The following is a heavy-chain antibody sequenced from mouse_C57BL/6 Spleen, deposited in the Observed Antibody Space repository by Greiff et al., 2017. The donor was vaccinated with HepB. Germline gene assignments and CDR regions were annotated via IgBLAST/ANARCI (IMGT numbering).Heavy chain of an antibody. CDR1: GYSITSGYY. D-gene: IGHD1-1*01. J-gene: IGHJ4*01. Sequence: ESGPGLVKPSQSLSLTCSVTGYSITSGYYWNWIRQFPGNKLEWMGYISYDGSNNYNPSLKNRISITRDTSKNQFFLKLNSVTTEDTATYYCARWDYGSLYAMDYWGQGTSVTVSS. V-gene: IGHV3-6*01. CDR2: ISYDGSN. CDR3: ARWDYGSLYAMDY.